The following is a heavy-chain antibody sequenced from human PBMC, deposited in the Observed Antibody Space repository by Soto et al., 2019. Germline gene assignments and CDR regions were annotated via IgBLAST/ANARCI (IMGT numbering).Heavy chain of an antibody. D-gene: IGHD6-13*01. Sequence: SETLSLTCTVSGGSISSGGYYWSWIRQHPGKGLEWIGYIYYSGSTYYNPSLKSRVTISVDTSKNQFSLRLSSVTAADTAVYYCARAKKGIAAAENWFDPWGQGTLVTVSS. V-gene: IGHV4-31*03. J-gene: IGHJ5*02. CDR3: ARAKKGIAAAENWFDP. CDR1: GGSISSGGYY. CDR2: IYYSGST.